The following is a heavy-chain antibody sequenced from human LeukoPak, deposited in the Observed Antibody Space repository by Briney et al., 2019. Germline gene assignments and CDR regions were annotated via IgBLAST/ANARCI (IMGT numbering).Heavy chain of an antibody. D-gene: IGHD2-15*01. V-gene: IGHV3-33*01. CDR2: IWYDGSNK. Sequence: GGSLRLSCAASGFTFSSYGMHWVRQAPGKGLEWVAVIWYDGSNKYYADSVKGRFTISRDNSKNTLYLQMNSLRAEDTAVYYCARDVFGYCSDSTCESNAFDIWGQGTMVTVSS. CDR1: GFTFSSYG. J-gene: IGHJ3*02. CDR3: ARDVFGYCSDSTCESNAFDI.